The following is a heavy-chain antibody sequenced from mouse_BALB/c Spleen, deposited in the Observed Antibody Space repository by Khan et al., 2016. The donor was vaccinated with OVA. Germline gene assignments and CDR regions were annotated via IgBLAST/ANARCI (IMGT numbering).Heavy chain of an antibody. V-gene: IGHV5-6-5*01. Sequence: EVELVVSGGGLVKPGGSLKLSCAASGFTFSNYAMSWVRQSPEKRLEWVASIVSGVSTYYLDSVKGRFTISRDNARNILYLQMSSLRSEDTALYYWARDYWFTYWGQGTLVTVSA. CDR2: IVSGVST. J-gene: IGHJ3*01. CDR3: ARDYWFTY. CDR1: GFTFSNYA.